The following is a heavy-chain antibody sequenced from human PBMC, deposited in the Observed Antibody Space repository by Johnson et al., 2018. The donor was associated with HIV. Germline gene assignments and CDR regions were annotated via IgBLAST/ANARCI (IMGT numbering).Heavy chain of an antibody. J-gene: IGHJ3*02. CDR1: GFTFSSYW. CDR2: IYSGGST. CDR3: AREDSAVDI. Sequence: MHLVESGGGLVQPGGSLRLSCAASGFTFSSYWMSWVRQAPGKGLEWVSVIYSGGSTYYADSVKGRFTISRDNSKNTLYLQMNSLRAEDTAVYYCAREDSAVDIWCQGTMVTVSS. V-gene: IGHV3-66*01.